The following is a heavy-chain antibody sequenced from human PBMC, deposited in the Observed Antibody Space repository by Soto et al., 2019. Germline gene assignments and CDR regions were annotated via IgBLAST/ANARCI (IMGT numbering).Heavy chain of an antibody. V-gene: IGHV2-5*02. Sequence: SGPTLVKPTQTLTLTCTFSGFSLSTSGVGVGWIRQPPGKALEWLALIYWDDDKRYSPSLKSRLTITKDTSKNQVVLTMTNMDPVDTATYYCAHRRPGNYEYSGYDLSWFDPWGQGTLVTVSS. J-gene: IGHJ5*02. D-gene: IGHD5-12*01. CDR3: AHRRPGNYEYSGYDLSWFDP. CDR2: IYWDDDK. CDR1: GFSLSTSGVG.